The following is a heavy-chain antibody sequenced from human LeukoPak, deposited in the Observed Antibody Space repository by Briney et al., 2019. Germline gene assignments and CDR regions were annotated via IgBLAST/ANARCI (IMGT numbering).Heavy chain of an antibody. Sequence: SQTLSLTCTVSGGSISSGDYYWSWIRQPPGKGLEWIGYIYYSGSTYYNPSLKSRVTISVDTSKNQFSLKLSSVTAADTAVYYCARVPLHGEALDIWGQGTMVTVSS. V-gene: IGHV4-30-4*08. CDR2: IYYSGST. CDR3: ARVPLHGEALDI. D-gene: IGHD3-10*01. J-gene: IGHJ3*02. CDR1: GGSISSGDYY.